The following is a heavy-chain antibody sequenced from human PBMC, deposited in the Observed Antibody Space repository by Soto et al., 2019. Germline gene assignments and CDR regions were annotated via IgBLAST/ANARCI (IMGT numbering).Heavy chain of an antibody. CDR2: ISAYNGNT. Sequence: GASVKVSCEASGYTFTSYGISWVRQAPGQGLEWMGWISAYNGNTNYAQKLQGRVTMTTDTSTSTAYMELRSLRSDDTAVYYCARDEAYYDILTGRAAFDIWGQGTMVTVSS. CDR1: GYTFTSYG. CDR3: ARDEAYYDILTGRAAFDI. D-gene: IGHD3-9*01. V-gene: IGHV1-18*01. J-gene: IGHJ3*02.